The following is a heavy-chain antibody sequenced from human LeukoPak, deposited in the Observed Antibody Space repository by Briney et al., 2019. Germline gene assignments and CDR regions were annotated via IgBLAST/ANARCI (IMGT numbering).Heavy chain of an antibody. V-gene: IGHV3-30-3*01. CDR3: QGYCTSTSCHPDY. CDR1: GSTFSRYA. J-gene: IGHJ4*02. CDR2: MSYDGSNK. D-gene: IGHD2-2*01. Sequence: PGRSLRLSCAASGSTFSRYAMHWVRQASGKGLEWVAVMSYDGSNKYYADSVKGRFTISRDNSKNTLYLQMDSLRAEDTAVYYCQGYCTSTSCHPDYWGQGTQVTVSS.